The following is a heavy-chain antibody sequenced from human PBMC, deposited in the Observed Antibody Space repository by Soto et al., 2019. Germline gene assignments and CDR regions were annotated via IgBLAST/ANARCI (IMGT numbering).Heavy chain of an antibody. J-gene: IGHJ4*02. V-gene: IGHV3-13*04. Sequence: EVQLVESGGGLVQPGGSLRLSCAASGFTFSSYDMHWVRQATGKGLEWVSAIGTAGDTYYPGSVKGRFTISRENAKNSLYLQMNSLRAGDTAVYYCARGGVGADSFDYWGQGTLVTVSS. CDR1: GFTFSSYD. CDR3: ARGGVGADSFDY. D-gene: IGHD1-26*01. CDR2: IGTAGDT.